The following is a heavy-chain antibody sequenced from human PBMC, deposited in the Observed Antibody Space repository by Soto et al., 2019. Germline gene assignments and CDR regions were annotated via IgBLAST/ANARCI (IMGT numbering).Heavy chain of an antibody. CDR3: ARDHIVVVPAASPSYYYSGLDG. V-gene: IGHV4-4*02. CDR2: IYHSGST. D-gene: IGHD2-2*01. CDR1: GGSISSSNW. Sequence: TLSLTCAVSGGSISSSNWWRWVRQPPGKGLEWIGEIYHSGSTNYNPSLKSRVTISVDKSKNQFSLKLSSVTAADTAVYYCARDHIVVVPAASPSYYYSGLDGWGQGTTVTVSS. J-gene: IGHJ6*02.